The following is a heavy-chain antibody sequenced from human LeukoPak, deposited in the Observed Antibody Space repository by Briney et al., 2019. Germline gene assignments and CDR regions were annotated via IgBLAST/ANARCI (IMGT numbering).Heavy chain of an antibody. D-gene: IGHD4-17*01. CDR1: GFTFSSHG. CDR2: VTSSGSYI. Sequence: GGSLRLSCAASGFTFSSHGMYWVRQAPGKGLEWVSSVTSSGSYIYYADSVKGRFTISRDNAKNSLYLQMNSLRAEDTALYYCARRYAVYGDYTRDHSIDYWGQGTLVTVSS. J-gene: IGHJ4*02. V-gene: IGHV3-21*01. CDR3: ARRYAVYGDYTRDHSIDY.